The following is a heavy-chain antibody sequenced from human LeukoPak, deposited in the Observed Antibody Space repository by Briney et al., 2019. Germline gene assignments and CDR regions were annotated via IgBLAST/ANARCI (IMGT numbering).Heavy chain of an antibody. CDR3: ARDPDIVVVPAAD. V-gene: IGHV4-38-2*02. CDR2: ICHSGST. D-gene: IGHD2-2*01. Sequence: SETLSLTCTVSGYSISSGYYWGWIRQPPGKGLEWIGSICHSGSTYYNPSLKSRVTISVDTSKNQFSLKLSSVTAADTAVYYCARDPDIVVVPAADWGQGTLVTVSS. J-gene: IGHJ4*02. CDR1: GYSISSGYY.